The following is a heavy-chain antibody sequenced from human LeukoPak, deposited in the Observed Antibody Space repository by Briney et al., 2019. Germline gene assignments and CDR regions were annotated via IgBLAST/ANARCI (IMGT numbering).Heavy chain of an antibody. CDR3: ARESPMIPLAV. Sequence: SETLSLTCTVSGGSISSYYWSRIRQPALKGLEWIGRIYTSGSTNYNPSLKSRVTMSVDTSKNQFSLKLSSVTAADTAVYYCARESPMIPLAVWGQGTMVTVSS. CDR2: IYTSGST. V-gene: IGHV4-4*07. CDR1: GGSISSYY. D-gene: IGHD3-22*01. J-gene: IGHJ3*01.